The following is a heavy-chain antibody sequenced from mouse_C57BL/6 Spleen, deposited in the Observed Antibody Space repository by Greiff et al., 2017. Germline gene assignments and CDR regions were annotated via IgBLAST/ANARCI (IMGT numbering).Heavy chain of an antibody. D-gene: IGHD5-5*01. Sequence: VMLVESGGGLVKPGGSLKLSCAASGFTFSSYAMSWVRPTPEKRLEWVATISDGGSYTYYPDNVKGRFTISRDNAKNNLYLPMSHLKSEDTAMYYCARELPGAMDYWGQGTSVTVSS. CDR1: GFTFSSYA. J-gene: IGHJ4*01. V-gene: IGHV5-4*01. CDR3: ARELPGAMDY. CDR2: ISDGGSYT.